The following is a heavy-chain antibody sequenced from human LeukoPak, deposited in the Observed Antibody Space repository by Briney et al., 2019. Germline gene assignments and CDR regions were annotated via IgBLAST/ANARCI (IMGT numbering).Heavy chain of an antibody. CDR1: VFTFRIDA. CDR3: AKTFCGRLLDY. V-gene: IGHV3-23*01. J-gene: IGHJ4*02. CDR2: ISGSGGST. Sequence: PGGSLRLSCAASVFTFRIDAMSWVREGLRGGRWWGSAISGSGGSTYYADSVKGRFTISRDNSKNTLYLQMNSLRAEDTAVYYCAKTFCGRLLDYWGQGTLVTVSS. D-gene: IGHD3-16*01.